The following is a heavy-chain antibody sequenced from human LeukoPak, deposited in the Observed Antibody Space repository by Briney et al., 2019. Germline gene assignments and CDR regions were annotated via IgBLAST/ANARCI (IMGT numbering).Heavy chain of an antibody. Sequence: PSETLSLTCAVYGGSFSGYYWSWIRQPPGKGLEWIGEINHSGSTNYNPSLKSRVTISVDTSKNQFSLKLSSVTAADTAVYYCARQRIRGCGDYWGQGTLVTVSS. CDR1: GGSFSGYY. V-gene: IGHV4-34*01. CDR3: ARQRIRGCGDY. CDR2: INHSGST. D-gene: IGHD1-26*01. J-gene: IGHJ4*02.